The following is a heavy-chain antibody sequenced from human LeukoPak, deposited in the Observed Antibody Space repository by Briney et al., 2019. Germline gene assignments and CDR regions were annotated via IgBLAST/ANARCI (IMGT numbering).Heavy chain of an antibody. D-gene: IGHD4-17*01. CDR1: GFTFSSYS. J-gene: IGHJ6*03. Sequence: GGSLRLSCAASGFTFSSYSMNWVRQAPGKGLEWVSSISSSSSYIYYADSVKGRFTISRDNAKNSLYLQMNSLRAEDTAVYYCAKSGTVTTRSYYFYLDVWVKGTTVTISS. V-gene: IGHV3-21*04. CDR2: ISSSSSYI. CDR3: AKSGTVTTRSYYFYLDV.